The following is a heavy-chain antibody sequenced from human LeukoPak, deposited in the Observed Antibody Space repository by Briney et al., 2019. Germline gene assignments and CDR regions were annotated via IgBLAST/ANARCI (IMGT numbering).Heavy chain of an antibody. CDR1: GYTFTGYY. V-gene: IGHV1-2*02. CDR2: INPNSGGT. D-gene: IGHD6-19*01. CDR3: ARDDFGYSSGWLHY. J-gene: IGHJ4*02. Sequence: ASVKVSCKASGYTFTGYYMHGVRQAPGQGLEWMGWINPNSGGTNYAQKFRGRVTMTRDTPISTAYMELSRLRSDDTAVYYCARDDFGYSSGWLHYWGQGTLVTVSS.